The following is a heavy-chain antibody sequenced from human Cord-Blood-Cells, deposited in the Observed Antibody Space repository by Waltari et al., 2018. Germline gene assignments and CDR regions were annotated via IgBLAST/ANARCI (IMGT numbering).Heavy chain of an antibody. CDR1: GVSFSGYY. V-gene: IGHV4-34*01. Sequence: QVQLQQWGAGLLKPSETLSLTCAVYGVSFSGYYWSWIRQPPGKGLEWIGKINHSGSTTYTPALKSRVTISVDTSKHQFSLKLSSVPAADTAVYYCARNLTFDYWGQGTLVTVSS. D-gene: IGHD7-27*01. J-gene: IGHJ4*02. CDR3: ARNLTFDY. CDR2: INHSGST.